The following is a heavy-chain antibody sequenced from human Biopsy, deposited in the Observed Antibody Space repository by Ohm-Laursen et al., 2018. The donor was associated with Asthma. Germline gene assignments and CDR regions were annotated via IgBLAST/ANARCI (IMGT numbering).Heavy chain of an antibody. Sequence: GASVKASCKSLGGTFNTYVIGWARLAPGQGLEWMGGINSVFGTTTYPQKFQDRVTITADDSTSTVYMELSSLRSEDTAVYYCARKAGSCISRTCYSLDFWGQGTLVTVSS. CDR3: ARKAGSCISRTCYSLDF. CDR2: INSVFGTT. J-gene: IGHJ4*02. V-gene: IGHV1-69*13. D-gene: IGHD2-2*01. CDR1: GGTFNTYV.